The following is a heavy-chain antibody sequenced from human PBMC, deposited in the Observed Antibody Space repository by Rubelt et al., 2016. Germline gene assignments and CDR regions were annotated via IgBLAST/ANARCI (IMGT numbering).Heavy chain of an antibody. V-gene: IGHV4-59*12. J-gene: IGHJ4*02. D-gene: IGHD1-26*01. CDR2: IYYSGST. CDR1: GGSISSYY. Sequence: QVQLQESGPGLVRPSETLSLTCTVSGGSISSYYWSWIRQPPGKGLEWIGYIYYSGSTNYNPSLKSRVTMSVDTSKNQFSLTRTSVTAADKAGYYCARDGDSGSYYGPFDYWGQGTLVTVSS. CDR3: ARDGDSGSYYGPFDY.